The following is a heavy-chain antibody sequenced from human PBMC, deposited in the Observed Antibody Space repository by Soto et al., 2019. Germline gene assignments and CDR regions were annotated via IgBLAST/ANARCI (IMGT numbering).Heavy chain of an antibody. D-gene: IGHD3-22*01. V-gene: IGHV1-46*01. J-gene: IGHJ6*02. CDR2: INPSGGST. CDR1: GYTFTSYY. Sequence: GASVKVSCKASGYTFTSYYMHWVRQAPGQGLEWMGIINPSGGSTSYAQKFQGRVTMTRDTSTSTVYMELSSLRSEDTAVYYCARDVSLIVVVITGGMDVWGQGTTVTVSS. CDR3: ARDVSLIVVVITGGMDV.